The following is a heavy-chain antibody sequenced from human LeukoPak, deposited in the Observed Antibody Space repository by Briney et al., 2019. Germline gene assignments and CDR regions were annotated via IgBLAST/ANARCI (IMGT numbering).Heavy chain of an antibody. CDR1: GFTFSSYA. Sequence: GGSLRLSCAASGFTFSSYAMHWVRQAPGKGLEWVAVISYDGSNKYYADSVKGRSTISRDNSKNTLYLQMNSLRAEDTAVYFCASGKYRYGDNWFDPWGQGTLVTVSS. V-gene: IGHV3-30*04. CDR3: ASGKYRYGDNWFDP. J-gene: IGHJ5*02. D-gene: IGHD5-18*01. CDR2: ISYDGSNK.